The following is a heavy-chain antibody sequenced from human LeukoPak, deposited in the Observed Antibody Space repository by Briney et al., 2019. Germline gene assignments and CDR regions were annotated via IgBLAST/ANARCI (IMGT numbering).Heavy chain of an antibody. V-gene: IGHV3-7*01. CDR3: ARGWFNYDSSGYSSFYH. Sequence: GGSLRLSCAASGVTFSSYWMSWVRQAPGKGLEWVANIKKDGSEKYYVDSVKGRFTISRDNAKNSLYLQMNSLRVEDTAVYYCARGWFNYDSSGYSSFYHWGQGTLVTVSS. J-gene: IGHJ4*02. CDR1: GVTFSSYW. CDR2: IKKDGSEK. D-gene: IGHD3-22*01.